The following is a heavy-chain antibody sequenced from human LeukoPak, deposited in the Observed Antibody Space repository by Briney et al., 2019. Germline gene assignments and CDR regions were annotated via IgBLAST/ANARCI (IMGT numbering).Heavy chain of an antibody. CDR2: MNPNTGNT. D-gene: IGHD6-13*01. V-gene: IGHV1-8*01. J-gene: IGHJ4*02. CDR1: GYTFTSYD. CDR3: ARAASYSSSGKTRKNYYFDY. Sequence: ASVKVSCKASGYTFTSYDINWVRQATGQGLEWMGWMNPNTGNTGYAQKFQGRVTMTRNTSISTAYMELSSLRSEDTAVYYCARAASYSSSGKTRKNYYFDYRGQGTLVTVSS.